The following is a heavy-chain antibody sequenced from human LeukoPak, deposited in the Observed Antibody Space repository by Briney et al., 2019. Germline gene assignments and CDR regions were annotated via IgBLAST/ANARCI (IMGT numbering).Heavy chain of an antibody. V-gene: IGHV3-74*01. CDR2: IETDGSAT. D-gene: IGHD6-25*01. CDR3: ARGGGYRLDY. Sequence: GGSLRLSCAASGSTFRGYGVHWVRQTPGKGLEWVSAIETDGSATTYADSVEGRFSISRDNAKNILYLQMNSLRVEDTAVYYCARGGGYRLDYWGQGTLVTVSS. CDR1: GSTFRGYG. J-gene: IGHJ4*02.